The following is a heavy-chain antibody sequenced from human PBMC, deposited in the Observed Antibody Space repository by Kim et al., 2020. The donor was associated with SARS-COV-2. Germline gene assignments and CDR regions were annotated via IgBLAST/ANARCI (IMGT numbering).Heavy chain of an antibody. J-gene: IGHJ6*02. CDR2: ISAYNGNT. D-gene: IGHD6-13*01. Sequence: ASVKVSCKASGYTFTSYGISWVRQAPGQGLEWMGWISAYNGNTNYAQKLQGRVTMTTDTSTSTAYMELRSLRSDDTAVYYCAREGIAAAGTLAYYYGMDVWGQGTTVTVSS. CDR1: GYTFTSYG. V-gene: IGHV1-18*01. CDR3: AREGIAAAGTLAYYYGMDV.